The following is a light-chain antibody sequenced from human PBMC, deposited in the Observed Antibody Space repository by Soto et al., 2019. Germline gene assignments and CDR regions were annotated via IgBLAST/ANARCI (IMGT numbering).Light chain of an antibody. CDR1: QSITTW. CDR3: QRYNDYQYI. Sequence: DIQMTQSPSTLSASVGDRVTITCRASQSITTWLAWYQQKPWKAPKLLIYKATNLQSGVPSRFSGSGSWTEFSLTISSLQPDDFATYYCQRYNDYQYIFGQGTKLEIK. V-gene: IGKV1-5*03. CDR2: KAT. J-gene: IGKJ2*01.